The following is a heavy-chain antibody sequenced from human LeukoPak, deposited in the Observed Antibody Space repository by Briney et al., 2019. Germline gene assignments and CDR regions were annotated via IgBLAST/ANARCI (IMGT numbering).Heavy chain of an antibody. CDR2: IYYSGST. CDR3: ARDVGGELAFDY. J-gene: IGHJ4*02. Sequence: SETLSLTCTVSGGSISSYYWSWIRQPPGKGLEWIGYIYYSGSTNYNPSLKSRVTISVDTSKNQFSLKLSSVTAADTAVYYCARDVGGELAFDYWGQGTLVTVSS. CDR1: GGSISSYY. D-gene: IGHD1-26*01. V-gene: IGHV4-59*01.